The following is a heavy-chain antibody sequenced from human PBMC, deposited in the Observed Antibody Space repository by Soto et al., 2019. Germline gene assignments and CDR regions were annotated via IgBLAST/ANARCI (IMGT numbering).Heavy chain of an antibody. V-gene: IGHV1-3*01. CDR1: GYTLTNYA. J-gene: IGHJ5*02. Sequence: QVQLVQSGAEVKKPGASVKVSCKASGYTLTNYAMHWVRQAPGQRLEWMGWINAGNGDTKYSQKFQGRVTITRDTSASTAYMGLRSLSSEDKGVYYCARDQIAGSDNWFDPWGQGTLVTVSS. D-gene: IGHD2-15*01. CDR3: ARDQIAGSDNWFDP. CDR2: INAGNGDT.